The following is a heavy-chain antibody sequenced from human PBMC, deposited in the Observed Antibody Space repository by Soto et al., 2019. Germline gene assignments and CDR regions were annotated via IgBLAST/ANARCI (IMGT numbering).Heavy chain of an antibody. CDR1: GGSISSSSYY. CDR3: ARSRGDSSSDY. J-gene: IGHJ4*02. V-gene: IGHV4-39*01. Sequence: SDTLSLTCTVSGGSISSSSYYWDWIRQPPGKGLEWIGRIYYTGSTYYNPSLKSRVTISVDTSKKQFSLKLSSVTAAETAVYYCARSRGDSSSDYWGQGTLVTVSS. CDR2: IYYTGST. D-gene: IGHD3-22*01.